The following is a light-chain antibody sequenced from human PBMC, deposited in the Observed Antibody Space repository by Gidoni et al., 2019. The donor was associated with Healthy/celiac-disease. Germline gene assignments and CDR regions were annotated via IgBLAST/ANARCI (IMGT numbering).Light chain of an antibody. CDR2: GAS. CDR3: QQYNNWAPIT. Sequence: EIVMTQSPATRSVSPGERATLSCRANQSVSSNLAWYQQKPGQAPRRLIYGASTRATGIPARFSGSGSGTEFTLTIRSLQSEDFAVYYCQQYNNWAPITFGQXTRLEIK. J-gene: IGKJ5*01. CDR1: QSVSSN. V-gene: IGKV3-15*01.